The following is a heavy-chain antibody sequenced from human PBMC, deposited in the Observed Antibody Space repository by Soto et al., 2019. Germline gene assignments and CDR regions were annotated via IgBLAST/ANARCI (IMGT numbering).Heavy chain of an antibody. CDR1: GFTFSSYA. Sequence: QVQLVESGGGVVQPGRSLRLSCAASGFTFSSYAMHWVRQAPGKGLEWVAVISYDRSNKYYADSVKGRFTISRDNSENTLYLQMNSPRAEDTAVYYCARDFAPGYCSSGSCYPYGMDVWGQGTTVTVPS. V-gene: IGHV3-30-3*01. CDR3: ARDFAPGYCSSGSCYPYGMDV. D-gene: IGHD2-15*01. J-gene: IGHJ6*02. CDR2: ISYDRSNK.